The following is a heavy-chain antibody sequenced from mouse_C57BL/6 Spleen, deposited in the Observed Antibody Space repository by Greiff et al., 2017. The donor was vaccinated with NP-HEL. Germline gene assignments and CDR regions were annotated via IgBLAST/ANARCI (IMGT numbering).Heavy chain of an antibody. Sequence: EVKLMESGGGLVKPGGSLKLSCAASGFTFSSYAMSWVRQTPEKRLEWVATISDGGSYTYYPDNVKGRFTISRDNAKNNLYLQMSHLKSEDTAMYYCARGGKYPHYFDYWGQGTTLTVSS. CDR1: GFTFSSYA. D-gene: IGHD5-1*01. V-gene: IGHV5-4*03. J-gene: IGHJ2*01. CDR3: ARGGKYPHYFDY. CDR2: ISDGGSYT.